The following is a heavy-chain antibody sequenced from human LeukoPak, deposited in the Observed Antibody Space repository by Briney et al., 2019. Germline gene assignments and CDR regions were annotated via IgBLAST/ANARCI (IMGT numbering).Heavy chain of an antibody. V-gene: IGHV3-48*03. Sequence: GGSLRLSCAASGFTFSSYEMNWVRQAPGKGLEWVSYISSSGSTIYYADSVKGRFTISRDNAKNSLYLQMNSLRAEDTAVYYCARDPIAVAGNTGYFDYWGQGTLVTVSS. J-gene: IGHJ4*02. CDR1: GFTFSSYE. CDR3: ARDPIAVAGNTGYFDY. CDR2: ISSSGSTI. D-gene: IGHD6-19*01.